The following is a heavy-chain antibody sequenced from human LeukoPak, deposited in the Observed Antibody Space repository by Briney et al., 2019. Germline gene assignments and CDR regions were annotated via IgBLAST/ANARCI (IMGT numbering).Heavy chain of an antibody. V-gene: IGHV1-2*02. J-gene: IGHJ4*02. CDR1: GYTFTGYY. CDR2: INPNSGGT. CDR3: ARDRDDSSGYYRETLFDY. D-gene: IGHD3-22*01. Sequence: ASVKVSCKASGYTFTGYYMHWVRQAPGQGLEWMGWINPNSGGTNYVQKFQGRVTMTRDTSISTAYMELSRLRSDDTAVYYCARDRDDSSGYYRETLFDYWGQGTLVTVSS.